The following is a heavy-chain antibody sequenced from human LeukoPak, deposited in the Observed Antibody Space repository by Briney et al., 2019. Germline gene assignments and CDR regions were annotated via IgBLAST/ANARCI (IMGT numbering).Heavy chain of an antibody. Sequence: SQTLSLTCAISGDSVSSNSVTWDWIRQSPPRGLEWLGRTYYRSTWYNDYAVSVRGRITVNPDTSKNQFSLHLNSVTPEDTAVYYCARRLTQYDCFDPWGQGILVTVSS. CDR1: GDSVSSNSVT. J-gene: IGHJ5*02. CDR2: TYYRSTWYN. CDR3: ARRLTQYDCFDP. V-gene: IGHV6-1*01. D-gene: IGHD2-2*01.